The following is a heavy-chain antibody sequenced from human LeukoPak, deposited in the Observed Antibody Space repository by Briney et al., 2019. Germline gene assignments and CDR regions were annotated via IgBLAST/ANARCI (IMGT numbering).Heavy chain of an antibody. V-gene: IGHV3-23*01. Sequence: PGGSLRLSCAASVVSGFTFSSYAMSWVRQAPGKGLEWVSGISGSGGSTYYADSVKGRFTISRDNSKNTLYLQMNSLRAEDTAVYYCARDGPMDDSSGYYPTAINYYYYGMDVWGQGTTVTVSS. D-gene: IGHD3-22*01. J-gene: IGHJ6*02. CDR2: ISGSGGST. CDR3: ARDGPMDDSSGYYPTAINYYYYGMDV. CDR1: VVSGFTFSSYA.